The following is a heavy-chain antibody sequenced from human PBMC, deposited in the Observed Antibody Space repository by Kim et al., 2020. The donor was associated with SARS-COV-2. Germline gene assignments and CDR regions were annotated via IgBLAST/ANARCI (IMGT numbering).Heavy chain of an antibody. V-gene: IGHV3-30*18. D-gene: IGHD6-13*01. CDR1: GFTFSSYG. CDR3: AKDSGGYSSSWYYGRAPNWFDP. Sequence: GGSLRLSCAASGFTFSSYGMHWVRQAPGKGLEWVAVISYDGSNKYYADSVKGRFTISRDNSKNTLYLQMNSLRAEDTAVYYCAKDSGGYSSSWYYGRAPNWFDPWGQGTLVTVSS. J-gene: IGHJ5*02. CDR2: ISYDGSNK.